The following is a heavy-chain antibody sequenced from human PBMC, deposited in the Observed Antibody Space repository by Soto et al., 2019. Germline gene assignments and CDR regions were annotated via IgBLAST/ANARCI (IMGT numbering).Heavy chain of an antibody. CDR3: ARAGGYGGYYYGMDV. CDR1: GFTFSRYA. D-gene: IGHD5-12*01. J-gene: IGHJ6*02. CDR2: ISSNGGST. Sequence: EVQLVESGGGLVQPGGSLRLSCAASGFTFSRYAMHWVRQAPGKGLEYVSTISSNGGSTYYANSVKGRFTISRDNSKNTLYLQMGSLRAEDMAVYYCARAGGYGGYYYGMDVWGQGTTVTVSS. V-gene: IGHV3-64*01.